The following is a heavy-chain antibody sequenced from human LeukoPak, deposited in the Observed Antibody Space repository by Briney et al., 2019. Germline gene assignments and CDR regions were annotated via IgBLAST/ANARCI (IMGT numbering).Heavy chain of an antibody. V-gene: IGHV4-59*01. CDR3: ARETLYSSGWYLRWFDP. Sequence: SETLSLTCTVSNGSISSYYWSWIRQPPGKGLEWIGYIYYSGSTNYNPSLKSRVTISVDTSKNQFSLKLSSVTAADTAVYYCARETLYSSGWYLRWFDPWGQGTLVTVSS. D-gene: IGHD6-19*01. CDR2: IYYSGST. J-gene: IGHJ5*02. CDR1: NGSISSYY.